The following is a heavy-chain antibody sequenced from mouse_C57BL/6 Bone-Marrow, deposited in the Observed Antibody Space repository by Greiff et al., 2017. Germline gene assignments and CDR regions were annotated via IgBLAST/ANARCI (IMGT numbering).Heavy chain of an antibody. CDR1: GYTFTSYW. V-gene: IGHV1-72*01. CDR3: ARAGYYRWYFDF. D-gene: IGHD2-3*01. CDR2: IDPNSGGT. J-gene: IGHJ1*03. Sequence: VQLQQPGAELVKPGASVKLSCKASGYTFTSYWMHWVKQRPGRGLEWIGRIDPNSGGTKYNEKFKSKATLTVDKPSSTAYMPLSSLTSEDSAVYYWARAGYYRWYFDFWGTGTTVTVSS.